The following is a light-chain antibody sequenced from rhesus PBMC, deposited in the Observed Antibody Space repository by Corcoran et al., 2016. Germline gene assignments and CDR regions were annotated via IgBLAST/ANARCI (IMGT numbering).Light chain of an antibody. J-gene: IGKJ1*01. CDR3: LHYGSSPWT. CDR2: RAS. Sequence: DIQMTQSPSSLSASLGDTITITCRASQSIGVWLDWFQLKPGKAPNLLIYRASVLRTGAPSRFSGSGSGTGFTLTIRNLQPEDLATYSCLHYGSSPWTFGQGTKVVIK. CDR1: QSIGVW. V-gene: IGKV1-22*01.